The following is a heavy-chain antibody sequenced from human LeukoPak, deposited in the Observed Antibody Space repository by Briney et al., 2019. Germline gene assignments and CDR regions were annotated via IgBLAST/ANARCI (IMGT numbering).Heavy chain of an antibody. CDR2: IYYSGST. CDR1: GGSISSGGYY. Sequence: SETLSLTCTVSGGSISSGGYYWSWIRQHPGKGLEWIGYIYYSGSTYYNPSLKSRVTISVDTSKNQFSLKLSSVTAADTAVYYCARGPAIEGVVITFSFDYWGQGTLVTVSS. V-gene: IGHV4-31*03. D-gene: IGHD3-3*01. CDR3: ARGPAIEGVVITFSFDY. J-gene: IGHJ4*02.